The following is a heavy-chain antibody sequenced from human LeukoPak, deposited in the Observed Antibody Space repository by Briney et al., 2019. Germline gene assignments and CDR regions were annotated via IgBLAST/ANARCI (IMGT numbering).Heavy chain of an antibody. CDR3: AGGGAYYYGSGSYKS. Sequence: GASVKVSCKASGGTFSSYAISWVRQAPGQGLEWIGGIIPIFGTANYAQKFQGRVTITTDESTSTAYMELSSLRSEDTAVYYCAGGGAYYYGSGSYKSWGQGTLVTVSS. V-gene: IGHV1-69*05. CDR1: GGTFSSYA. J-gene: IGHJ5*02. D-gene: IGHD3-10*01. CDR2: IIPIFGTA.